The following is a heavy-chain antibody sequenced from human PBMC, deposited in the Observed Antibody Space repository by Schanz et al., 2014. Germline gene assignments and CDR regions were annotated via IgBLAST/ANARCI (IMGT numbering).Heavy chain of an antibody. Sequence: QEQLVQSGAEVRKPGASVKVSCKASGYTFISYGIKWVRQAPGQGLEWMGWISAYNGHTDYALKLQGRVTMTTDTSTGTAYMELRSLRSDDTALYYCTRGGYSYALSAFDSWGQGTMVTVSS. J-gene: IGHJ3*02. CDR2: ISAYNGHT. V-gene: IGHV1-18*01. D-gene: IGHD5-18*01. CDR3: TRGGYSYALSAFDS. CDR1: GYTFISYG.